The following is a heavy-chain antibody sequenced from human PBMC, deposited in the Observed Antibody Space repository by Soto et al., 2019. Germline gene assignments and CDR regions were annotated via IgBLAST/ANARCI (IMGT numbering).Heavy chain of an antibody. V-gene: IGHV1-69*01. D-gene: IGHD3-3*01. Sequence: QVQLVQSGAEVKKPGSSVKVSCKASGGTFSSYAISWVRQAPGQGLEWMGGIIPIFGTANYAQKFQGRVTITADDSTSTAYMELSSLTSEDTAVYYCARATTRSGAYYYYGMDVWGQGTTVTVSS. CDR2: IIPIFGTA. CDR3: ARATTRSGAYYYYGMDV. CDR1: GGTFSSYA. J-gene: IGHJ6*02.